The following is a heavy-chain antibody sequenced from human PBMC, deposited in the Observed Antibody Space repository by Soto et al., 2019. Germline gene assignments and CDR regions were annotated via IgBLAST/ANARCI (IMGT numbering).Heavy chain of an antibody. J-gene: IGHJ4*02. Sequence: QVQLVESGGGVVQPGRSLRLSCAASGFTFSSYAMHWVRQAPGKGLEWVAVISYDGSNKYYADSVKGRFTISRDNSKNTLYLQMNSLRAEDTAVYYCAREARTYYYGSGSYYHFDYWGQGTLVTVSS. D-gene: IGHD3-10*01. CDR2: ISYDGSNK. V-gene: IGHV3-30-3*01. CDR1: GFTFSSYA. CDR3: AREARTYYYGSGSYYHFDY.